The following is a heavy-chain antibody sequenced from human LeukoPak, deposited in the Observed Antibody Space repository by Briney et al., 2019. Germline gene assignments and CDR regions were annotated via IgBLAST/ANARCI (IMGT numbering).Heavy chain of an antibody. CDR1: GFTFSNAW. Sequence: GGSLRLSCAASGFTFSNAWMSWVRQAPGKGLEWVGRIKNKADAGTAEYAAPVKGRFTISRDDSKNTVYLQMNSLETEDTAMYYCTTEGLPGSFDYWGQGTLVTVSS. J-gene: IGHJ4*02. CDR3: TTEGLPGSFDY. CDR2: IKNKADAGTA. D-gene: IGHD4-11*01. V-gene: IGHV3-15*01.